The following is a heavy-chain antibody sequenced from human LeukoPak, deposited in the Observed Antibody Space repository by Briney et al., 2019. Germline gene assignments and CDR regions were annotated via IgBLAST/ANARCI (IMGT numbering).Heavy chain of an antibody. CDR1: GYTFTSYY. D-gene: IGHD2-2*01. CDR2: INPNSGGT. CDR3: ARSGSTDLEYYFDY. V-gene: IGHV1-2*04. J-gene: IGHJ4*02. Sequence: ASVKVSCKASGYTFTSYYMHWVRQAPGQGLEWMGWINPNSGGTNYAQKFQGWVTMTRDTSISTAYMELSRLRSDDTAVYYCARSGSTDLEYYFDYWGQGTLVTVSS.